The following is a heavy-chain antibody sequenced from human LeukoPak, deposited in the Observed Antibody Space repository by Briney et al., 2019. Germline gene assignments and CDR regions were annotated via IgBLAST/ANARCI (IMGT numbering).Heavy chain of an antibody. CDR3: AEVGSGSCYNQGY. Sequence: PGGSLRLSCAASGFTVSSNYMSWVRQPPGKGLEWIGSIYYSGSTYYNPSLKSRVTISVDTSKNQFSLKLSSVTAADTAVYYCAEVGSGSCYNQGYWGQGTLVTVSS. CDR1: GFTVSSNY. J-gene: IGHJ4*02. V-gene: IGHV4-39*07. CDR2: IYYSGST. D-gene: IGHD3-10*01.